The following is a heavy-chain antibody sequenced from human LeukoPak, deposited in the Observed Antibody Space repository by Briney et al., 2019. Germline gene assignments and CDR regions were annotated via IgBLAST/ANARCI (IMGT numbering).Heavy chain of an antibody. J-gene: IGHJ3*02. CDR3: ASAIYYYDSSGPHDAFDI. CDR1: GGSISSGSYY. CDR2: IYYSGST. Sequence: PSETLSLTCTVSGGSISSGSYYWGWIRQPPGKGLEWIGTIYYSGSTYYNPSLKSRVTISVDMSKNPFSLKLSSVTAADTAVYYCASAIYYYDSSGPHDAFDIWGQGTMVTVSS. V-gene: IGHV4-39*07. D-gene: IGHD3-22*01.